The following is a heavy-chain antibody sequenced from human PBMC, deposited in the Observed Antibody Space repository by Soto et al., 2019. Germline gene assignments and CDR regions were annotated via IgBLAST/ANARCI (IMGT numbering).Heavy chain of an antibody. CDR1: GFTVSSNY. CDR2: IYSGGST. V-gene: IGHV3-66*01. D-gene: IGHD6-13*01. Sequence: EVQLVESGGGLVQPGGSLRLSCAASGFTVSSNYMSWVREAPGKGLEWVSVIYSGGSTYYADSVKGRFTISRDNSKNTLYLQMNSLRAEDTAVYYCARVPAAGIFDYWGQGTLVTVSS. J-gene: IGHJ4*02. CDR3: ARVPAAGIFDY.